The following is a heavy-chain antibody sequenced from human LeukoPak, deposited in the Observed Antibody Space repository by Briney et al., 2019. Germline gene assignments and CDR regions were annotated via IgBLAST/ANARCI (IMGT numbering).Heavy chain of an antibody. CDR3: ARDYSSLPSVGSTRGYYYYYGMDV. Sequence: ASVKVSCKASGYTFTSYDINWVRQATGQGLEWMGWMNPNSGNTGYAQKFQGRVTMTRNTSISTAYMELSSLRSEDTAVYYCARDYSSLPSVGSTRGYYYYYGMDVWGQGTTVTVS. CDR1: GYTFTSYD. J-gene: IGHJ6*02. V-gene: IGHV1-8*01. D-gene: IGHD6-13*01. CDR2: MNPNSGNT.